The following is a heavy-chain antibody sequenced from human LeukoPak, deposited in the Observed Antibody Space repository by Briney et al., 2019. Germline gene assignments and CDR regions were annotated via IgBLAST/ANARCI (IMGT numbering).Heavy chain of an antibody. D-gene: IGHD5-24*01. CDR3: ARRRDGHINPFDY. V-gene: IGHV4-34*01. J-gene: IGHJ4*02. CDR2: INPSGNT. Sequence: PSETLSLTCAVYGGSFSGYYWSWIRESPGKGLEWIGEINPSGNTNYNPYLKSRATISVDTSKNQFSLKLTSAAAADTTVYYCARRRDGHINPFDYWGQGTLVTVSS. CDR1: GGSFSGYY.